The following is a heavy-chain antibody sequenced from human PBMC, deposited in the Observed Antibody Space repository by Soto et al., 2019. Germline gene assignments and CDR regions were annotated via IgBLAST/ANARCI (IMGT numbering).Heavy chain of an antibody. CDR2: ISYDATTK. J-gene: IGHJ4*02. V-gene: IGHV3-30*18. Sequence: QVQLVESGGGVVQPGRSLRLSCAASGFTFSTHGMHWVRQAPGMGLEWVTIISYDATTKYYADSVKGRFTISRDNSKNTLYLQMDSLSAEDTAVYYCAKGVFGLAVAVADYWGQGTLVTVSS. D-gene: IGHD6-19*01. CDR3: AKGVFGLAVAVADY. CDR1: GFTFSTHG.